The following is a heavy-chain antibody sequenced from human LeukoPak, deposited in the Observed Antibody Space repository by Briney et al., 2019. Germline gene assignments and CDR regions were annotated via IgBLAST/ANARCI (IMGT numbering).Heavy chain of an antibody. V-gene: IGHV4-34*01. Sequence: SETLSLTCAVYGGSFSGYYWSWIRQPPGKGLGWIGEINHSGSTNYNPSLKSRVTISVDTSKDQFSLKLSSVTAADTVVYYCARKGSYYDFWSGYYMDQKTNQGDFDYWGQGTLVTVSS. CDR1: GGSFSGYY. CDR2: INHSGST. J-gene: IGHJ4*02. CDR3: ARKGSYYDFWSGYYMDQKTNQGDFDY. D-gene: IGHD3-3*01.